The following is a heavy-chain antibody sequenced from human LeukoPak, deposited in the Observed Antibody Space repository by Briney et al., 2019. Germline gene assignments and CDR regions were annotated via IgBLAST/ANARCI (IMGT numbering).Heavy chain of an antibody. D-gene: IGHD4-17*01. CDR3: ARDGGNYGDPLGDY. Sequence: EPGGSLRLSCAASGFTFSSYAMHWVRQAPGKGLEWVAFISYDESSKYYADSVKGRFTISRDNSKNTLYLQMNSLRAEDTAVYYCARDGGNYGDPLGDYWGQGTLVTVSS. V-gene: IGHV3-30-3*01. CDR1: GFTFSSYA. CDR2: ISYDESSK. J-gene: IGHJ4*02.